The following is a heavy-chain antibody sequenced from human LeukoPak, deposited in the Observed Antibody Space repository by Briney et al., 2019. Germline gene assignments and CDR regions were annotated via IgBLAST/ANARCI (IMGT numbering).Heavy chain of an antibody. Sequence: GASVKVSCKASGYTFTSYYMHWVRQAPGQGLEWMGIINPSGGSTSYAQKFQGRVTITADKSTSTAYMELSSLRSEDTAVYYCAREYCSGGSCYSGVNPAPGLFDYWGQGTLVTVSS. CDR1: GYTFTSYY. CDR3: AREYCSGGSCYSGVNPAPGLFDY. V-gene: IGHV1-46*01. D-gene: IGHD2-15*01. J-gene: IGHJ4*02. CDR2: INPSGGST.